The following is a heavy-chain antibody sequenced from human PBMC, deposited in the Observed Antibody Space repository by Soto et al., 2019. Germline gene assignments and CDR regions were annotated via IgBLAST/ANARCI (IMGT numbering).Heavy chain of an antibody. Sequence: VASVKVSCKASGYTFTSYGISWVRQAPGQGLEWMGWISAYNGNTNYAQKLQGRVTMTTDTSTSTAYMELRSLRSDDTAVYYCAREVAAAGPYYYYGMDFWGQGTTVTVS. D-gene: IGHD6-13*01. V-gene: IGHV1-18*01. CDR3: AREVAAAGPYYYYGMDF. CDR2: ISAYNGNT. CDR1: GYTFTSYG. J-gene: IGHJ6*02.